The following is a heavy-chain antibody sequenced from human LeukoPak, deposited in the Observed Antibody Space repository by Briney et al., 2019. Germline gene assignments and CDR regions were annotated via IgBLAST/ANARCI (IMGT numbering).Heavy chain of an antibody. CDR3: VKWGPYCSTHYCPALES. CDR1: GFMFSDYW. J-gene: IGHJ4*02. Sequence: GGSLRLSCTASGFMFSDYWMSWVRQAPGKGPEWVANINPAGSQQYSVDSLKGRSTVSRDNAKKSFYLQMNYLRAEDTAVYYCVKWGPYCSTHYCPALESWGQGTLVTVSS. D-gene: IGHD4-11*01. CDR2: INPAGSQQ. V-gene: IGHV3-7*01.